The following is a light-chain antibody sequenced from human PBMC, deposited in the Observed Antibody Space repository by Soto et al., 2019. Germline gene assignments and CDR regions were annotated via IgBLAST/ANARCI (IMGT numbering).Light chain of an antibody. CDR1: SSDVGSYNR. V-gene: IGLV2-18*02. CDR2: EVS. Sequence: QSALTQPPSVSGYPGQSVTISCTGTSSDVGSYNRVSWYQQPPGTAPKLMIYEVSNRPSGVPDRFSGSKSGNTASLTISGLQAEDEADYYCSSRTTSNTLLFGGGTKLTVL. J-gene: IGLJ2*01. CDR3: SSRTTSNTLL.